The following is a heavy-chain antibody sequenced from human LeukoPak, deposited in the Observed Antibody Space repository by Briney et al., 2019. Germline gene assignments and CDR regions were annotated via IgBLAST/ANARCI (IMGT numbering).Heavy chain of an antibody. V-gene: IGHV3-30*18. D-gene: IGHD5-12*01. CDR1: GFTSSSYG. CDR3: AKEGSGYDYYFDY. Sequence: GSLRLSCAASGFTSSSYGMHWFRQAPGKELEWGAVITYDESNKYYADSVKGRFTISRDNSKNTLYLQMNSLRAEDTAAYYCAKEGSGYDYYFDYWGQGTLVTVSS. CDR2: ITYDESNK. J-gene: IGHJ4*02.